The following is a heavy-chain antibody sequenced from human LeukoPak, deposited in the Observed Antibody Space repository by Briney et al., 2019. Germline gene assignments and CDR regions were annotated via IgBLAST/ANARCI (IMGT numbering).Heavy chain of an antibody. CDR2: INAKGDTI. CDR3: VSAYGGLLDY. D-gene: IGHD3-16*01. Sequence: PGGSLRLSCAASGFTFSSYEMNWVRQAPGKGLEWISYINAKGDTIYYANSVRGRFTISRENARNSVYLQMNSLRAEDTAFIYCVSAYGGLLDYWGQGTLVTVSS. J-gene: IGHJ4*02. V-gene: IGHV3-48*03. CDR1: GFTFSSYE.